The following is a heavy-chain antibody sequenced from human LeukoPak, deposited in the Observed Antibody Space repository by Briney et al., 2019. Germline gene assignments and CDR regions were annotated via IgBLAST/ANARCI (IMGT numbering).Heavy chain of an antibody. V-gene: IGHV3-7*05. Sequence: GGSLRLSCAASGFTFSSHWMSWVRQAAGKGLEWVAKINPDGSEKYFVDPVKGRFTISRDNAKNSVYLQMNNLRVEDTALYYCARQIAAAGPDYWGQGTLVTVSS. D-gene: IGHD6-13*01. J-gene: IGHJ4*02. CDR3: ARQIAAAGPDY. CDR1: GFTFSSHW. CDR2: INPDGSEK.